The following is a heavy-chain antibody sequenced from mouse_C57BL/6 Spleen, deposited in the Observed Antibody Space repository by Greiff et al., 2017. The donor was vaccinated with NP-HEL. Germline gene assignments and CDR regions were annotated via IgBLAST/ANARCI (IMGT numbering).Heavy chain of an antibody. V-gene: IGHV5-4*01. CDR3: ARDRPYYGSSYYFDY. Sequence: EVKLVESGGGLVKPGGSLKLSCAASGFTFSSYAMSWVRQTPEKRLEWVATISDGGSYTYYPDNVKGRFTISRDNAKNNLYLQMSHLKSEDTAMYYCARDRPYYGSSYYFDYWGQGTTLTVSS. CDR1: GFTFSSYA. CDR2: ISDGGSYT. D-gene: IGHD1-1*01. J-gene: IGHJ2*01.